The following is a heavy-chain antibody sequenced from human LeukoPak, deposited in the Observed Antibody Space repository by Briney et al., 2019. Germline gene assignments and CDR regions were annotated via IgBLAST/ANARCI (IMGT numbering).Heavy chain of an antibody. CDR2: IYYSGST. CDR3: ARDLRAPMLFDI. D-gene: IGHD3-16*01. J-gene: IGHJ3*02. CDR1: GGSISSGSYY. Sequence: SETLSLTCTVSGGSISSGSYYWSWIRQPPGKGLEWIGYIYYSGSTNYNPSLKSRVTISVDTSKNQFSLKLSSVTAADTAVYYCARDLRAPMLFDIWGQGTMVTVSS. V-gene: IGHV4-61*01.